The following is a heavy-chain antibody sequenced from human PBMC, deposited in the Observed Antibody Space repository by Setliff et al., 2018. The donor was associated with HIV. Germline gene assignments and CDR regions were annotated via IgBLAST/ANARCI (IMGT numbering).Heavy chain of an antibody. Sequence: PSETLSLTCAAFGDSSKSAYYWGWIRQPPRKTLQWLGSVFYRGGAYYNPSFKARLTMSLDTSKNQFSLNLTSLTAADTAVYFCARGKTTGSFFDKIHAAFNVWGPGTLVT. CDR3: ARGKTTGSFFDKIHAAFNV. CDR1: GDSSKSAYY. D-gene: IGHD4-17*01. V-gene: IGHV4-38-2*01. J-gene: IGHJ3*01. CDR2: VFYRGGA.